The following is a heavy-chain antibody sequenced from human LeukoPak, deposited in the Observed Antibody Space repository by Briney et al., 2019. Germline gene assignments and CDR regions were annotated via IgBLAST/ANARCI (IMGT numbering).Heavy chain of an antibody. Sequence: GGSLRLSYAASGFSFSSYAMSWVRQAPGKGLQWVSTISDSGGSTYYADSVKGRFTISRDNSKNTLYLQMNSLRAEDTAVYYGAKPRSIITMIRGASFDYWGQGTLVTVSS. CDR2: ISDSGGST. CDR3: AKPRSIITMIRGASFDY. J-gene: IGHJ4*02. CDR1: GFSFSSYA. V-gene: IGHV3-23*01. D-gene: IGHD3-10*01.